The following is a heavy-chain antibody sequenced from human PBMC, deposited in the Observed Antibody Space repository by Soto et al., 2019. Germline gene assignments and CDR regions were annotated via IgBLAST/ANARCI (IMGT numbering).Heavy chain of an antibody. CDR3: TCQGDSNVDVFDY. D-gene: IGHD4-4*01. CDR1: GFTFTASA. J-gene: IGHJ4*02. Sequence: EVQLVESGGGLVQPGGSLKLSCAASGFTFTASAVHWVRQASGKGLEWVGRIRSKAKSFATAYAASVNGRFTFSRDDSKSTAYLQVNSLKTEDTALYYCTCQGDSNVDVFDYWGQGTLVTVTS. V-gene: IGHV3-73*02. CDR2: IRSKAKSFAT.